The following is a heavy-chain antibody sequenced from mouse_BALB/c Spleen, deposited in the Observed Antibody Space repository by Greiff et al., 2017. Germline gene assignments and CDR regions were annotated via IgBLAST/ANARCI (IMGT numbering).Heavy chain of an antibody. J-gene: IGHJ4*01. CDR3: ARITTATLYYAMDY. V-gene: IGHV2-3*01. CDR1: GFSLTSYG. Sequence: VQGVESGPGLVAPSQSLSITCTVSGFSLTSYGVSWVRQPPGKGLEWLGVIWGDGSTNYHSALISRLSISKDNSKSQVFLKLNSLQTDDTATYYCARITTATLYYAMDYWGQGTSVTVSS. D-gene: IGHD1-2*01. CDR2: IWGDGST.